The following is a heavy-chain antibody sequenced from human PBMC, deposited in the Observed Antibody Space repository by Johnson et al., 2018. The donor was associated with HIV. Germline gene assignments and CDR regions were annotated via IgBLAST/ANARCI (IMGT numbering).Heavy chain of an antibody. CDR2: ISYDGSNK. CDR1: GFTFSSYA. Sequence: QVQLVESGGGVVQPGRSLRLSCAASGFTFSSYAMHWVRQAPGKGLEWVAVISYDGSNKYYADSVQGRFTISRDNSKNTLYLQMNSLRAEDTAVYYCARDRAHYYDSSGYYESGAFDIWGQGTMVTVSS. CDR3: ARDRAHYYDSSGYYESGAFDI. J-gene: IGHJ3*02. D-gene: IGHD3-22*01. V-gene: IGHV3-30*04.